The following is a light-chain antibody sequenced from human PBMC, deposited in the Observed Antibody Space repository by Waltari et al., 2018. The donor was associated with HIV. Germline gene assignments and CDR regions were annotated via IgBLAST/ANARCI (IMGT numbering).Light chain of an antibody. CDR1: SSDVGAYNL. CDR3: CSYTGGGVV. V-gene: IGLV2-23*02. Sequence: QSALTQPASVSGSPGQPLTISCTGPSSDVGAYNLVSWYQQHPGKAPKLMIFEVTKRPAGVSDRFSGSRSGNTASLTIAGLQAEDEGDYYCCSYTGGGVVFGGGTKLTVL. J-gene: IGLJ2*01. CDR2: EVT.